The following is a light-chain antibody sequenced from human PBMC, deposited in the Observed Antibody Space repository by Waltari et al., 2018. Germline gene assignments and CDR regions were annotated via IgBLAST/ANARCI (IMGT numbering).Light chain of an antibody. Sequence: EIVLTQSPGTLSLPSGARATLSCRASQSVRGSLAWYQQKAGQAPRLLIYGASSRATGIPDRFSGSGSGTDFSLTISRLEPEDFAVYYCQHYVRLPATFGQGTKVEI. V-gene: IGKV3-20*01. CDR2: GAS. CDR1: QSVRGS. J-gene: IGKJ1*01. CDR3: QHYVRLPAT.